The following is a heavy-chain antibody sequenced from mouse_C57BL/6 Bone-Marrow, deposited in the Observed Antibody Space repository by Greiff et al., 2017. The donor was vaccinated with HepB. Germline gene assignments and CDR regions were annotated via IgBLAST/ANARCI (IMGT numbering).Heavy chain of an antibody. CDR2: ISSGSSTI. CDR3: TRRWLYAMDY. D-gene: IGHD2-3*01. CDR1: GFTFSDYG. V-gene: IGHV5-17*01. J-gene: IGHJ4*01. Sequence: EVKLVESGGGLVKPGGSLKLSCAASGFTFSDYGMHWVRQAPEKGLEWVAYISSGSSTIYYADTVKGRCTISRDTAKNTPFLQMTSLRSEDTAMYYCTRRWLYAMDYWGQGTPVTVSS.